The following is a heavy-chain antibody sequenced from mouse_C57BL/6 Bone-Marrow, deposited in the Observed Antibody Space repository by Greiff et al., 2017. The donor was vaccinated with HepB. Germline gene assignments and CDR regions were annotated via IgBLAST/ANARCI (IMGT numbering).Heavy chain of an antibody. D-gene: IGHD2-4*01. CDR3: ARRGLRRGGY. CDR1: GYTFTSYG. CDR2: IYPRSGTT. J-gene: IGHJ2*01. V-gene: IGHV1-81*01. Sequence: QVHVKQSGAELARPGASVTLSCKASGYTFTSYGISWVKQRTGQGLEWIGEIYPRSGTTYYNEKIKGKATQTADKSSSTAYMELRSLTSEDSAVYFCARRGLRRGGYWGQGTTLTVSS.